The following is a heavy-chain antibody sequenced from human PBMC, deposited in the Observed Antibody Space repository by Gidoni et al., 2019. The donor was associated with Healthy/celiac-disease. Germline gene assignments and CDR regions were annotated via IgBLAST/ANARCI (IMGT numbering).Heavy chain of an antibody. V-gene: IGHV3-30-3*01. CDR3: AREDDSSGFY. J-gene: IGHJ4*02. CDR2: ISYDGSNK. D-gene: IGHD3-22*01. Sequence: QVQLVESGGGVVQPGRSLRLSCAASGFTFSSYAMHWVRQAPGKGLEWVVVISYDGSNKYYADSVKGRFTISRDNSKNTLYLQMNSLRAEDTAVYYCAREDDSSGFYWGQGTLVTVSS. CDR1: GFTFSSYA.